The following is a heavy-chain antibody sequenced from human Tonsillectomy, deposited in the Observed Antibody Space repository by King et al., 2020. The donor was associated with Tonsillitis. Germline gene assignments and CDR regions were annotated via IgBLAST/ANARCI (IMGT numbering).Heavy chain of an antibody. V-gene: IGHV3-23*04. J-gene: IGHJ4*02. CDR3: AKEPYDTSGYYSDY. CDR1: GFTFSSYA. D-gene: IGHD3-22*01. Sequence: VQLVESGGGLVQPGGSLRLSCAASGFTFSSYAMSWVRQAPGKGLEWVSVISYSGGITYYADSVKGRFTISRDNSKHTLYLQMNSLRAEDTAVYYCAKEPYDTSGYYSDYWGQGTLVTVSS. CDR2: ISYSGGIT.